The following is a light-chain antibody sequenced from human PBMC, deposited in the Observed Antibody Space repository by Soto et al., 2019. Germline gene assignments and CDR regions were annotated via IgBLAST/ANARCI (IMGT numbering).Light chain of an antibody. CDR2: GAS. CDR1: QSVSANY. Sequence: EVVLTQSPATLSLSPGERATLSCRANQSVSANYLAWYQQEPGQAPRLLIYGASSRATAIPDRFSGSGSGTDFTLTMSRLEPEDFAVFYCHQYGSSPFTFGPGTNVDIK. CDR3: HQYGSSPFT. V-gene: IGKV3-20*01. J-gene: IGKJ3*01.